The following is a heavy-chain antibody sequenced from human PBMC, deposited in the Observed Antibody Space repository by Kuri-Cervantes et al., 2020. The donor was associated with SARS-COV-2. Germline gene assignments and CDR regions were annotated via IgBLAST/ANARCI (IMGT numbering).Heavy chain of an antibody. CDR2: ISYDGSNK. J-gene: IGHJ2*01. CDR1: GFTFSSYS. CDR3: ARGGEPPYWYFDL. Sequence: GESLKISCAASGFTFSSYSVNWVRQAPGKGLEWVAVISYDGSNKYYADSVKGRFTISRDNSKNTLYLQMNSLRAEDTAVYYCARGGEPPYWYFDLWGRGTLVTVSS. V-gene: IGHV3-30*03. D-gene: IGHD1-14*01.